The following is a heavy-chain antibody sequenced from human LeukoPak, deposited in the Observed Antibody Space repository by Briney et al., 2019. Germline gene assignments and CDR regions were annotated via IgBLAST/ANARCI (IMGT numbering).Heavy chain of an antibody. CDR1: GFTFSSYG. Sequence: GGSLRLSCAASGFTFSSYGMHWVRQAPGKGLEWVAFIRYDGSNKYYADSVKGRFTISRGNSKNTLYLQMNSLRAEDTAVYYCAKGSYYYGSGSYQRADYWGQGTLVTVSS. CDR3: AKGSYYYGSGSYQRADY. D-gene: IGHD3-10*01. J-gene: IGHJ4*02. CDR2: IRYDGSNK. V-gene: IGHV3-30*02.